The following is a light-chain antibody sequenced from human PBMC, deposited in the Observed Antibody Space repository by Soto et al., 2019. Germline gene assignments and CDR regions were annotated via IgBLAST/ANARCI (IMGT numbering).Light chain of an antibody. Sequence: IESTRAPGTRSLSLGESATLYCRASQTIRDNNLAWYQQKPGQSPRLLMYDASSRATGIPDRFSGSGSGTEFTLTISRLQSEDFAVYYCQQSSSYPRTFGGGTKVDIK. CDR2: DAS. J-gene: IGKJ4*01. V-gene: IGKV3-20*01. CDR1: QTIRDNN. CDR3: QQSSSYPRT.